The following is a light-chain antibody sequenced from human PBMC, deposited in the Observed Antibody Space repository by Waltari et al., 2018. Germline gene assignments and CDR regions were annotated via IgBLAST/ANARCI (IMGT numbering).Light chain of an antibody. CDR3: QAWDSSTAEV. V-gene: IGLV3-1*01. Sequence: SYELTQPPSVSVSPGQTASITCSGDKLGEKYTCWYQQKAGQSPVLVIYQETKRPSGIPDRFSGSNSGNTATLTISGTQAMDEADYYCQAWDSSTAEVFGGGTKLTVL. J-gene: IGLJ2*01. CDR1: KLGEKY. CDR2: QET.